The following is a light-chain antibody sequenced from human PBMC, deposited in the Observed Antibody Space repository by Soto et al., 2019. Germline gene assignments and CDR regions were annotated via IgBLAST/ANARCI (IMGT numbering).Light chain of an antibody. Sequence: NFMLTQPHSVSESPGKTVTISCTRSSGSIASNYVQWYQQRPGSAPTTVIYEDGQIPSGVPDRFSGSIDRSSNSASLTISGLKPEDAADYYCQSYDSSDQGVVFGGGTKLTVL. J-gene: IGLJ2*01. CDR2: EDG. CDR1: SGSIASNY. V-gene: IGLV6-57*04. CDR3: QSYDSSDQGVV.